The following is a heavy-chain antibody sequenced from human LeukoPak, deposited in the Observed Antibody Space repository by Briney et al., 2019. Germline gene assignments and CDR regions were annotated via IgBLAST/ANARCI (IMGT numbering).Heavy chain of an antibody. CDR2: ISGSGGST. V-gene: IGHV3-23*01. Sequence: GGSLRLPCAASGLAFTNFAMNWVRQAPRKGLEWVSTISGSGGSTYYADSVKGRFTISRANSKNTLSLQMNSLRAEDTAVYYCARGYYYTTGFYSFDYWGQGTLVTVSS. CDR3: ARGYYYTTGFYSFDY. J-gene: IGHJ4*02. CDR1: GLAFTNFA. D-gene: IGHD3-22*01.